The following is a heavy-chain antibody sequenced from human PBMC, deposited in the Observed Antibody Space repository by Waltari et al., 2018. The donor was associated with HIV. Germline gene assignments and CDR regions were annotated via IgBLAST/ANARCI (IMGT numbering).Heavy chain of an antibody. V-gene: IGHV3-74*01. CDR3: ARVGGGYAFDI. J-gene: IGHJ3*02. CDR1: GFTFCSSW. D-gene: IGHD3-16*01. CDR2: INSDGSST. Sequence: EVQLVESGGGLVQPGGSLRLCCAVYGFTFCSSWMHWGRQAPGKGLGWGARINSDGSSTSYADYVKGRFTISRDNAKNTLYLQMNSLRAEDTAVYYCARVGGGYAFDIWGQGTMVTVSS.